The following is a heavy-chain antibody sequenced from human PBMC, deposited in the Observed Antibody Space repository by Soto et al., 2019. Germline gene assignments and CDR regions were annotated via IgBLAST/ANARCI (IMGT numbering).Heavy chain of an antibody. CDR2: IYYSGNT. CDR1: GVSTSRDNY. Sequence: SETLSLTCTSAGVSTSRDNYWSWIRQPPGKGLEWIGHIYYSGNTDYNPSLKSRLAISIDTSKNQFSLKLSSVTAADTAVYFCAREGGESSDGLYYFDSWGQGSLVTVSS. V-gene: IGHV4-30-4*01. D-gene: IGHD3-16*01. J-gene: IGHJ4*02. CDR3: AREGGESSDGLYYFDS.